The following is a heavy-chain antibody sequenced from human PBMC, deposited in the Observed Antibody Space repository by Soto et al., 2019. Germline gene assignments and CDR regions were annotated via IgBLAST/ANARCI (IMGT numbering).Heavy chain of an antibody. CDR3: ARQIYDSDTGPNLQYYIDS. V-gene: IGHV5-10-1*01. CDR2: IDPSDSQT. CDR1: GYSFAGYW. J-gene: IGHJ4*02. Sequence: GQSLKISCKGSGYSFAGYWITWVRQKPGKGLEWMGRIDPSDSQTYYSPSFRGHVTISATKSITTVFLQWSSLRASDTAMYYCARQIYDSDTGPNLQYYIDSPGQGTPVTV. D-gene: IGHD3-22*01.